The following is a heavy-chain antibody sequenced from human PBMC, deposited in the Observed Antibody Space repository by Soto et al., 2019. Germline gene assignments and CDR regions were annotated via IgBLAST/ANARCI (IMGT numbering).Heavy chain of an antibody. Sequence: NPSETLSLTCTVSGGSISSSSYYWGWIRQPPGKGLEWIGSIYYSGSTYYNPSLKSRVTISVDTSKNQFSLKLSSVTAADTAVYYCARRVDYDILTGYPNWFDPWGQGTLVTVSS. V-gene: IGHV4-39*01. CDR1: GGSISSSSYY. J-gene: IGHJ5*02. CDR2: IYYSGST. CDR3: ARRVDYDILTGYPNWFDP. D-gene: IGHD3-9*01.